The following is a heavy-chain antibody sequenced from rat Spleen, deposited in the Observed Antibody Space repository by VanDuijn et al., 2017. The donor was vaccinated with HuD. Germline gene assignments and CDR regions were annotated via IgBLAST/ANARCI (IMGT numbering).Heavy chain of an antibody. CDR1: GYSIKSSYR. CDR3: ASHYDGTYPFTY. J-gene: IGHJ3*01. Sequence: EVQLQESGPGLVKPSQSLSLTCSVTGYSIKSSYRWNWIRKFPGNKMEWVGYISYSGSSGYNPSLKSRISITRDTFKNQFFLQVNSVTSEDTASYYCASHYDGTYPFTYWGQGTLVTVSS. D-gene: IGHD1-12*02. CDR2: ISYSGSS. V-gene: IGHV3-3*01.